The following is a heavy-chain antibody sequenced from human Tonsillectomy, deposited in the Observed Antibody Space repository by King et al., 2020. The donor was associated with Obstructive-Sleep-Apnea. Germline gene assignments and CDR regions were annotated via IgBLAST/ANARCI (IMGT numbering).Heavy chain of an antibody. CDR3: ARVMVRGVNFGMDV. CDR1: GFTFSSYS. D-gene: IGHD3-10*01. CDR2: ISSSSSYI. V-gene: IGHV3-21*01. J-gene: IGHJ6*02. Sequence: VQLVESGGGLVKPGGSLRLSCAASGFTFSSYSMNWVRQAPGKGLEWVSSISSSSSYIYYADSVKGRFTISRDNAKNSLYLQMNSLRAEDTAVYYCARVMVRGVNFGMDVWGQGTTVTVSS.